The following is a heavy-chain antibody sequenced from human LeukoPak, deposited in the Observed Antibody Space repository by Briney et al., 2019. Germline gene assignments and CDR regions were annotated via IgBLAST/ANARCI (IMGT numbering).Heavy chain of an antibody. J-gene: IGHJ5*02. V-gene: IGHV4-59*01. D-gene: IGHD2-15*01. CDR1: GGSISSYY. CDR2: IYYSGST. Sequence: SETLSLTCTVSGGSISSYYWSWIRQPPGKGLEWIGYIYYSGSTNYNPSLKSRVTMSVDTSRNQFFLKLSSVTAADTAVYYCASLTEYCSAGSCYLGWFDPWGQGTLVTVSS. CDR3: ASLTEYCSAGSCYLGWFDP.